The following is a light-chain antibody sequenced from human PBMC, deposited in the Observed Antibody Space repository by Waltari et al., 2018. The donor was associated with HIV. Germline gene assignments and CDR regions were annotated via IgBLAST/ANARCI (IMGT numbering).Light chain of an antibody. V-gene: IGLV2-14*01. CDR2: EVS. CDR3: SSYSTSGTLVL. CDR1: SSDIAAYNY. J-gene: IGLJ2*01. Sequence: QSVLTQPASVSGSPGQSLTISCTGTSSDIAAYNYVSWYQQHPDKAPRFLIYEVSDRPLGVSQRFSGSKSGKTASLTISGRQAEDEADYYCSSYSTSGTLVLFGGGTKLTVL.